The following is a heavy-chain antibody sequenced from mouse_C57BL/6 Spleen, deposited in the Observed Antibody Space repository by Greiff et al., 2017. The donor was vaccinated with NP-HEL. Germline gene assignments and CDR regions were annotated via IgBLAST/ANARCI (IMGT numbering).Heavy chain of an antibody. V-gene: IGHV1-52*01. CDR2: IDPSDSET. J-gene: IGHJ4*01. Sequence: VQLQQPGAELVRPGSSVKLSCKASGYTFTSYWMHWVKQRPIQGLEWIGNIDPSDSETHYNQKFKDKATLTVDKSSSTAYMQLSSLTSEDSAVYYCARSPPFDSSGYVGYAMDYWGQGTSVTVAS. CDR3: ARSPPFDSSGYVGYAMDY. D-gene: IGHD3-2*02. CDR1: GYTFTSYW.